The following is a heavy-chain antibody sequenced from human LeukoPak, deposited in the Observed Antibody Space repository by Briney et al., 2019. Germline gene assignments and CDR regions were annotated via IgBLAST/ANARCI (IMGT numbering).Heavy chain of an antibody. D-gene: IGHD1-26*01. J-gene: IGHJ4*02. CDR3: GAGLRWKLPGAALYRSPYYFDY. CDR1: GGSISSYY. V-gene: IGHV4-4*07. Sequence: SETLSLTCTVSGGSISSYYWSWIRQPAGKGLEWIGRIYTSGSTNYNPSLKSRVTMSVDTSKNQFSLKLSSVTAADTAVYYCGAGLRWKLPGAALYRSPYYFDYWGQGTLVTVSS. CDR2: IYTSGST.